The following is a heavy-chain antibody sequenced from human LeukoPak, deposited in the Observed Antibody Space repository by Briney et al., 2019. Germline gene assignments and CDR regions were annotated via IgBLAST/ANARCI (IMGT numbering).Heavy chain of an antibody. Sequence: PSETLSLTCAVYGGSFSGYYWSWIRQPPGKGLEWIGEINHSGSTNYNPSLKSRVTISVDTSKNQFSLKLSSVTAADTAVYYCARREGDCSSTSCYAYYFDYWGQVTLVTVSS. J-gene: IGHJ4*02. D-gene: IGHD2-2*01. CDR1: GGSFSGYY. CDR3: ARREGDCSSTSCYAYYFDY. CDR2: INHSGST. V-gene: IGHV4-34*01.